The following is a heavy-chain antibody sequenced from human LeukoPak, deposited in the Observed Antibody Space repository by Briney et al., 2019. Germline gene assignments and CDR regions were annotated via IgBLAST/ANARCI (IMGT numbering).Heavy chain of an antibody. CDR3: AKASNTWNYFDY. V-gene: IGHV3-23*01. Sequence: GGSLRLSCAASGFAFSSFAMSWVRQAPGKGLEWVSAISGSGGSTYYADSVKGRFTISRDNSKNTLSLQMNSLRAEDTAIYYCAKASNTWNYFDYWGQGTLVTVSS. CDR1: GFAFSSFA. J-gene: IGHJ4*02. D-gene: IGHD1-1*01. CDR2: ISGSGGST.